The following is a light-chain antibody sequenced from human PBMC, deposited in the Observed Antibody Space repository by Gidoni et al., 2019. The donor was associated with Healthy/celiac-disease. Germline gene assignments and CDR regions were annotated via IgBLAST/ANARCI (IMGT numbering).Light chain of an antibody. CDR2: DVS. CDR1: SSDVGGYNY. V-gene: IGLV2-14*01. Sequence: QSDLTQPASVSGSPGQSITISCTGTSSDVGGYNYVSWYQQHPGKAPNLMIYDVSNRPSGVSNRFSGSKSGNTASLTISGLQAEDEADYYCSSYTSSSTRVVFGGGTKLTVL. CDR3: SSYTSSSTRVV. J-gene: IGLJ2*01.